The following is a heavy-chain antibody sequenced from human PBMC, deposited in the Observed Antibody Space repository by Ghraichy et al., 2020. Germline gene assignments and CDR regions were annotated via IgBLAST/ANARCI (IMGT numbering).Heavy chain of an antibody. CDR3: ARASSVVRFYYYAGLDV. J-gene: IGHJ6*02. Sequence: GGSLRLSCVGSEFTLSSYSMNWVRQSPGKGLEWVSYITSSGKTISYADSVKGRFTVSRDNAQNSLYLQMKSLRDEDTAIYFCARASSVVRFYYYAGLDVWGQGTTVTVSS. V-gene: IGHV3-48*02. CDR2: ITSSGKTI. CDR1: EFTLSSYS. D-gene: IGHD2-21*01.